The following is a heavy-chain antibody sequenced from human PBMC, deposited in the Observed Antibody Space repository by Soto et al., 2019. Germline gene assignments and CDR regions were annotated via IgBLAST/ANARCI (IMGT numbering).Heavy chain of an antibody. V-gene: IGHV1-69*06. J-gene: IGHJ6*01. CDR1: GGTFSSYA. CDR3: AGPRSAFCHYYCCGLDV. CDR2: IIPIFGTA. Sequence: QVQLVQSGAEVKKPGSSVKVSCKASGGTFSSYAISWVRQAPGQGLEWMGGIIPIFGTANYAQKFQGRVTSTADKSTSTGCRGLSSLRSEDTAVYYCAGPRSAFCHYYCCGLDVRVQGTTVIDSS.